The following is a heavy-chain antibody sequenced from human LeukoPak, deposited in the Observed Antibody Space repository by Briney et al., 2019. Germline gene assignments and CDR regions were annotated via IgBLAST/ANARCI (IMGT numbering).Heavy chain of an antibody. J-gene: IGHJ5*02. CDR2: IYYSGST. D-gene: IGHD2-21*01. CDR3: ARYPELLYCGGDCRPSWFDP. Sequence: SETLSLTCTVSGGSISSSSYYWGWIRQPPGKGLEWIGSIYYSGSTYYNPSLKSRVTISVDTSKNQFSLKLGSVTAADTAVYYCARYPELLYCGGDCRPSWFDPWGQGTLVTVSS. V-gene: IGHV4-39*01. CDR1: GGSISSSSYY.